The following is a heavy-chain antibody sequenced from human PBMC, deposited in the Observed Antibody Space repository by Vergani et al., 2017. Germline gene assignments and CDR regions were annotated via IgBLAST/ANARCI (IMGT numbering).Heavy chain of an antibody. Sequence: QVQLVQSGAEVKKPGASVKVSCKASGYTFTSYGISWVRQAPGQGLEWMGWISAYNGNTKYAQKLQGRVTMTTDTSTSTAYMELSSLRSEDTAVYYCATTPKITIFGVVISDYWGQGTLVTVSS. CDR3: ATTPKITIFGVVISDY. J-gene: IGHJ4*02. CDR1: GYTFTSYG. CDR2: ISAYNGNT. V-gene: IGHV1-18*01. D-gene: IGHD3-3*01.